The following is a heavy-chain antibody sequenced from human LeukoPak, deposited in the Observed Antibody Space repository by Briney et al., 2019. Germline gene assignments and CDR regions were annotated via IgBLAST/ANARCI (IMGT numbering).Heavy chain of an antibody. Sequence: PSETLSLTCTISGGSISYYYWSWIRQSPGKGLEWIGYIYYSGSTNYNPSLKSRVTMSLDTSKNQFSLKLSSVTAADTAVYYCARSGIVGAGGYFDYWGQGTLVTVSS. CDR2: IYYSGST. CDR3: ARSGIVGAGGYFDY. V-gene: IGHV4-59*01. D-gene: IGHD1-26*01. CDR1: GGSISYYY. J-gene: IGHJ4*02.